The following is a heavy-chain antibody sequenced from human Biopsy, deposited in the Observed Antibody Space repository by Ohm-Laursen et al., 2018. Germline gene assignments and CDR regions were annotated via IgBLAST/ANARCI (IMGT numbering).Heavy chain of an antibody. D-gene: IGHD6-19*01. J-gene: IGHJ4*02. V-gene: IGHV1-2*02. CDR1: GYTFSGYY. Sequence: ASEKVSCKASGYTFSGYYMHWARQPPGQGLEWIGWTNPDSGVTNYAQKFQGRITMTRDTSISTTYTELSRLGSVDTAVYYCAGDKYRSWNCFDNWGQGSLVTVSS. CDR3: AGDKYRSWNCFDN. CDR2: TNPDSGVT.